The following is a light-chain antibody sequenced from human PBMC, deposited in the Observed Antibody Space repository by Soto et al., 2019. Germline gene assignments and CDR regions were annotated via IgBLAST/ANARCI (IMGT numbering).Light chain of an antibody. Sequence: EVVLTQSPGTLSLSPGERASLSCRASQSVSNNYLAWYQQKPGQSPKLLIFGSSDRATGIPDRFSGSGSGTAFPLTISRLEPEDVAVYYCQQYGSSPPYTFGQGTKLEIK. CDR2: GSS. J-gene: IGKJ2*01. V-gene: IGKV3-20*01. CDR3: QQYGSSPPYT. CDR1: QSVSNNY.